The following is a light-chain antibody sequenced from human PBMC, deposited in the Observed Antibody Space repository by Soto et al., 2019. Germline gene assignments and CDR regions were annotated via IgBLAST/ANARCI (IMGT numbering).Light chain of an antibody. Sequence: DIQMTQSPSSLSAPVGDRVTITCRASQGISNSLAWYQQKPGKVPKLLIYAASTLQSGVPSRFSGSGSGTDFTLTISILQPEDVATYYCHRCNSASWTFGQGTKVEIK. CDR1: QGISNS. V-gene: IGKV1-27*01. CDR2: AAS. J-gene: IGKJ1*01. CDR3: HRCNSASWT.